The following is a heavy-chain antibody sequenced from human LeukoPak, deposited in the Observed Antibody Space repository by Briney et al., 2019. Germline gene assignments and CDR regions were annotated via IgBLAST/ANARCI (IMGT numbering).Heavy chain of an antibody. V-gene: IGHV4-34*01. CDR2: INHSGST. Sequence: SETLSLTCAVYGGSFSGYYWSWIRQPPGKGLEWIGEINHSGSTNYNPSLKSRVTISVDTSKNQFSLKLSSVTAADTAVYYCARATRMATIVDWGQGTLVTVSS. D-gene: IGHD5-24*01. J-gene: IGHJ4*02. CDR1: GGSFSGYY. CDR3: ARATRMATIVD.